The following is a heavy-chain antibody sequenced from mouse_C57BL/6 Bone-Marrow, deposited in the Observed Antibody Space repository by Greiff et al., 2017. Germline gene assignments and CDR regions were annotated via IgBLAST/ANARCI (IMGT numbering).Heavy chain of an antibody. D-gene: IGHD1-1*01. CDR1: GFTFSSYG. CDR3: ARQRITTVVATDAMDY. V-gene: IGHV5-6*01. Sequence: EVKLVESGGDLVKPGGSLKLSCAASGFTFSSYGMSWVRQTPDKRLEWVATISSGGSYTDYPDSVKGRFTISRDNAKNTLYLQMSSLKSEDTAMYYCARQRITTVVATDAMDYWGQGTSVTVSS. J-gene: IGHJ4*01. CDR2: ISSGGSYT.